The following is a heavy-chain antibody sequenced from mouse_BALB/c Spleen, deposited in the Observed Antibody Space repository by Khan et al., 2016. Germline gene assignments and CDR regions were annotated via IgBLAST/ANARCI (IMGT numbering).Heavy chain of an antibody. CDR2: INPDSSTI. J-gene: IGHJ1*01. CDR3: ASTFWYFDV. CDR1: GFDFSRYW. V-gene: IGHV4-1*02. Sequence: EVKLEESGGGLVQPGGSLKLSCAASGFDFSRYWMSWVRQAPGKGLEWIGEINPDSSTINYTPSLKDKFIISRDNAKNTLYLQMSTVRSEDTALYYCASTFWYFDVWGAGTTVTVSS.